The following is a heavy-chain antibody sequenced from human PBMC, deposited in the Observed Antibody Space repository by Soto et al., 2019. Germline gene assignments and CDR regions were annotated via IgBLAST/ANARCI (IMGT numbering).Heavy chain of an antibody. V-gene: IGHV4-39*01. CDR2: IYYSGST. CDR3: ASSGYSSSSGGPYYYYYYGMDV. J-gene: IGHJ6*02. Sequence: QLQLQESGPGLVKPSETLSLTCTVSGGSISSSSYYWGWIRQPPGKGLEWIGSIYYSGSTYYNPSLKSRVTISVDTSKNQFSLKLSSVTAADTAVYYCASSGYSSSSGGPYYYYYYGMDVWGQGTTVTVSS. D-gene: IGHD6-6*01. CDR1: GGSISSSSYY.